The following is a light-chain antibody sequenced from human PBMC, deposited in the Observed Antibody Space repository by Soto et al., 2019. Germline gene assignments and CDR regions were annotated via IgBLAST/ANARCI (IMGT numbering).Light chain of an antibody. CDR1: QSVSSIY. CDR2: GAS. CDR3: QQYGDSTGWT. V-gene: IGKV3-20*01. J-gene: IGKJ1*01. Sequence: IVLTQSPGTLSLSPGERATLSCRASQSVSSIYLGWYQQKHGQAPRLLLYGASSRATGIPDRFSGSGSGTDFTLTISRLEPEDFAVYYCQQYGDSTGWTFGQGTKVEIK.